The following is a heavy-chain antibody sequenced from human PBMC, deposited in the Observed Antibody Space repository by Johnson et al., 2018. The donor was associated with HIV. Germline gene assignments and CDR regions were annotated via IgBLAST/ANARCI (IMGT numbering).Heavy chain of an antibody. J-gene: IGHJ3*01. CDR3: ARGHNGAFDV. V-gene: IGHV3-7*03. CDR2: IKGDGSEK. D-gene: IGHD2-8*01. CDR1: GFTFGAYW. Sequence: VQLVESGGGLVQPGGSLRLSCAASGFTFGAYWMSWVRQAPENGLAWVANIKGDGSEKFYVESVNGRFTVSRDNAKHSLFLQMDSLRVEDTAVYDCARGHNGAFDVWGQGTVVTVSS.